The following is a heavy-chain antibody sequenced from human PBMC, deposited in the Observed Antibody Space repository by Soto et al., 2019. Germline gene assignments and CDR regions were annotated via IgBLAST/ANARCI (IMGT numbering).Heavy chain of an antibody. Sequence: EVQLVESGGGLVQPGGSLRLSCATSGFILSDCAMNWVRQAPGKGLEWVSYISSSSVIDYADSVKGRFTVSRDNARNSLYLQMSSLRAEDTAVYYCARDLSWGSNWYYYMDVWGKGTTVTVSS. J-gene: IGHJ6*03. CDR1: GFILSDCA. CDR3: ARDLSWGSNWYYYMDV. V-gene: IGHV3-48*01. CDR2: ISSSSVI. D-gene: IGHD7-27*01.